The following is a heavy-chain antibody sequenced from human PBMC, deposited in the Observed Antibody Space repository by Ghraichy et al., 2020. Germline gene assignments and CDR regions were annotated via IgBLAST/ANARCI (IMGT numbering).Heavy chain of an antibody. CDR3: ARVHHDFWSGYSDY. CDR2: IYYSGST. J-gene: IGHJ4*02. V-gene: IGHV4-61*01. D-gene: IGHD3-3*01. Sequence: SETLSLTCTVSGGSVSSGSYYWSWIRQPPGKGLEWIGYIYYSGSTNYNPSLKSRVTISVDTSKNQFSLKLSSVTAADTAVYYCARVHHDFWSGYSDYWGQGTLVTVSS. CDR1: GGSVSSGSYY.